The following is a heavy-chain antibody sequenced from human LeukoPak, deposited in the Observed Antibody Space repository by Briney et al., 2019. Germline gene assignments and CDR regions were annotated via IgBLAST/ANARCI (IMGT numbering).Heavy chain of an antibody. J-gene: IGHJ4*02. Sequence: GGSLRLSCAASGFTFSSYAMSWVRQAPGKGLEWVSGISDSGGNTYYADSVKGRFTISRDNSKNTLFLQMNSLRVEDTAVYYCAQDSGYCSSTSCYGRFDYWGQGTLVTVSP. D-gene: IGHD2-2*01. V-gene: IGHV3-23*01. CDR2: ISDSGGNT. CDR3: AQDSGYCSSTSCYGRFDY. CDR1: GFTFSSYA.